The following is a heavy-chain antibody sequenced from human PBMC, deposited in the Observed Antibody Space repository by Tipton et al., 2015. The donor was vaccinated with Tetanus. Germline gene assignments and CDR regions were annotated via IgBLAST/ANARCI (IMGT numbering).Heavy chain of an antibody. V-gene: IGHV3-30-3*01. J-gene: IGHJ6*02. D-gene: IGHD6-19*01. CDR3: ARDVTRQWGYYSGMAV. Sequence: SLRLSCAASGFTFSSYAMHWVRQAPGKGLEWVAVISYDGSNKYYADSVKGRFTISRDNSKNTLYLQMNSLRAEDTAVYYCARDVTRQWGYYSGMAVWGQGTPVTVSS. CDR1: GFTFSSYA. CDR2: ISYDGSNK.